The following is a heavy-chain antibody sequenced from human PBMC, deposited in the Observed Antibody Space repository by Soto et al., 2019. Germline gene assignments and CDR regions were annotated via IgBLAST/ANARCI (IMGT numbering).Heavy chain of an antibody. CDR1: GFTFSSYW. CDR3: AREEMTTIAFDY. CDR2: INSDGSGT. V-gene: IGHV3-74*01. Sequence: EVQLVEPGGGLVQPGGSLRLSCAASGFTFSSYWMHWVRQVPGKGLVWVSRINSDGSGTSYADSVKGRFTISRDNAKNTLYLQMNSLRAEDTAVYYCAREEMTTIAFDYWGQGTLVTVSS. J-gene: IGHJ4*02. D-gene: IGHD4-4*01.